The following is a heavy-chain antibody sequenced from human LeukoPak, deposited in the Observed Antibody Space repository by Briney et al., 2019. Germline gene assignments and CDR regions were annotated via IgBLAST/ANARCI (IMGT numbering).Heavy chain of an antibody. Sequence: SETLSLTCTVSGGSISSSSYYWAWIRQPPGKGLEWIGTISYSASTYYNPSLKSRVTISVDTSKNQFSLKLSSVTAADTALYYCARHVAAAGKEKFDYWGQGTLVIFSS. CDR1: GGSISSSSYY. J-gene: IGHJ4*02. CDR3: ARHVAAAGKEKFDY. D-gene: IGHD6-13*01. CDR2: ISYSAST. V-gene: IGHV4-39*01.